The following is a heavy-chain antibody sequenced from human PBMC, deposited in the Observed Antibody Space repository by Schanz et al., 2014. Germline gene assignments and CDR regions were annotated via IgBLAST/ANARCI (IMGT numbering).Heavy chain of an antibody. CDR1: GITFSDYA. J-gene: IGHJ6*02. CDR2: TSNDGSFT. Sequence: EVQLVESGGGLVQPGGSLRLSCAASGITFSDYAMSWVRQAPGKGLVWVSRTSNDGSFTTFADSVKGRFTISRDNAKNTLYLQMNSLKTEDTAVYYCARSPRMDVWGQGTMVTVSS. V-gene: IGHV3-74*02. CDR3: ARSPRMDV.